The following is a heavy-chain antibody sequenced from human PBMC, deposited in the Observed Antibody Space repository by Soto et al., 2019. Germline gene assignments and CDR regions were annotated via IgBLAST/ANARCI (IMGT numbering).Heavy chain of an antibody. J-gene: IGHJ1*01. CDR1: GFTFDDYA. Sequence: GGSLRLSCAASGFTFDDYAMHWVRQVPGKGLEWVSGINWNSGSIGYGDSVKGRFAISRDNAKNSLHLQMNSLSAEDTAFYYCVKDESINWYSGHFRHWGQGTLVTVSS. V-gene: IGHV3-9*01. CDR2: INWNSGSI. CDR3: VKDESINWYSGHFRH. D-gene: IGHD6-13*01.